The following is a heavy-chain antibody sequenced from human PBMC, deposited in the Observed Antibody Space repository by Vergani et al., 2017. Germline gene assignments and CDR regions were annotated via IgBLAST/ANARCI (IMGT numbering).Heavy chain of an antibody. Sequence: QVQLQESGPGLVKPSETLSLTCAVSGYSISSGYYWGWIRQPPGKGLEWIGSIYHSGSTYYNPSLKSRVTISVDTSENQFSLKLSSVTAADTAVYYCAREELRDGYNYVDYWGQGTLVTVSS. CDR1: GYSISSGYY. J-gene: IGHJ4*02. CDR2: IYHSGST. D-gene: IGHD5-24*01. CDR3: AREELRDGYNYVDY. V-gene: IGHV4-38-2*02.